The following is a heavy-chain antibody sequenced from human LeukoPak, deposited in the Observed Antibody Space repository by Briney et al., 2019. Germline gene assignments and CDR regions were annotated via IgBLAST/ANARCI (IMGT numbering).Heavy chain of an antibody. CDR1: GGTFSSYA. V-gene: IGHV1-69*01. D-gene: IGHD3-22*01. J-gene: IGHJ4*02. CDR2: IIPIFGTA. Sequence: SVKVSFKASGGTFSSYAISWVRQAPGQGLEGMGGIIPIFGTANYAQKFQGRVTITADESTSTAYMELSSLRSEDTAVYYCASGYSPFFVDYWGQGTLVTVSS. CDR3: ASGYSPFFVDY.